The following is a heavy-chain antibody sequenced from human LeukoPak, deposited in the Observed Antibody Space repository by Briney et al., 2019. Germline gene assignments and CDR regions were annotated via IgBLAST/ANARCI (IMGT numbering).Heavy chain of an antibody. V-gene: IGHV3-7*01. CDR3: SGGSGWLMDV. CDR1: GFTFNGYW. Sequence: GGSLRLSCAASGFTFNGYWMSWVRQAPGKGLEWVANIKKDGSETKYVDSLRGRFTISRDNAKNSLYLQINGLTVEDAAVYYCSGGSGWLMDVWGKGTTVTVSS. CDR2: IKKDGSET. J-gene: IGHJ6*03. D-gene: IGHD6-19*01.